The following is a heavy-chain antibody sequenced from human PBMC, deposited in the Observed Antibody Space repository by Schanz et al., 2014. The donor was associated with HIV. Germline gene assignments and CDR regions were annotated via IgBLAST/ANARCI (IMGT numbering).Heavy chain of an antibody. J-gene: IGHJ4*02. CDR3: AKDFYFRPGRAAAVSFFDY. Sequence: ESGGGLVQPGRSLRLSCAASGFTFDDYAMHWVRQAPGKGLEWVSGISWNSGSIGYADSVKGRFTISRDNAKNSLYLQMNSLRAEDTALYYCAKDFYFRPGRAAAVSFFDYWGQGTLVTVSS. CDR2: ISWNSGSI. V-gene: IGHV3-9*01. D-gene: IGHD6-13*01. CDR1: GFTFDDYA.